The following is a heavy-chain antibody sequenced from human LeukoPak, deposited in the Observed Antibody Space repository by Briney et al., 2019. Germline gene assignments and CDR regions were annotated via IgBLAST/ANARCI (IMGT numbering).Heavy chain of an antibody. V-gene: IGHV4-4*07. CDR1: GGSISSYY. Sequence: SETLSLTCTVSGGSISSYYWSWIRQPAGKGLEWIGRIYTSGSTNYNPSLKSRVTMSVDTSKNQFSLKLSSVTAADTAVYYCARDSASGPYYYGMDVWGQGTTVTVSS. D-gene: IGHD6-13*01. CDR2: IYTSGST. CDR3: ARDSASGPYYYGMDV. J-gene: IGHJ6*02.